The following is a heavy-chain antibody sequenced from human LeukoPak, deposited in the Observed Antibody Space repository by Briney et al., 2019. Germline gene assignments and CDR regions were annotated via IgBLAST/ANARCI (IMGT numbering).Heavy chain of an antibody. D-gene: IGHD3-3*01. CDR2: IYTSGST. CDR3: ASSDFWSGHNNWFDP. CDR1: GGSISSYY. V-gene: IGHV4-4*07. J-gene: IGHJ5*02. Sequence: SETLSLTCTVSGGSISSYYWSWIRQPAGKGLEWIGRIYTSGSTNYNPSLKSRVTMSVDTSKNQFSLKLSSVTAADTAVYYCASSDFWSGHNNWFDPWGQGTLVTVSS.